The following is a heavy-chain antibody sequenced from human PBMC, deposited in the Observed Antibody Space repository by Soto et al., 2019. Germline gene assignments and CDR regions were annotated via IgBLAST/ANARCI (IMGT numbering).Heavy chain of an antibody. CDR1: GGSISSYY. CDR3: ARVEDSSGWPTFDY. D-gene: IGHD6-19*01. J-gene: IGHJ4*02. V-gene: IGHV4-59*01. CDR2: IYYSGSA. Sequence: SETLSLTCTVSGGSISSYYWSWIRQPPGKGLEWIGYIYYSGSANYNPSLKSRVTISVDTSKNQFSLKLSSVTAADTAVYYCARVEDSSGWPTFDYWGQGTLVNVT.